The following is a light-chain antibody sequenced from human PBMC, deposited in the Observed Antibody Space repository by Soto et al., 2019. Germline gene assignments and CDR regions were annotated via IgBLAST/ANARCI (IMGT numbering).Light chain of an antibody. CDR2: DTS. V-gene: IGLV7-46*01. CDR3: LLSYSGARPGNWV. CDR1: TGAVTSGHY. J-gene: IGLJ3*02. Sequence: QAVVTQEPSLTVSPGGTVTLTCGSSTGAVTSGHYPYWFQQKPGQAPRTLIYDTSNKHAWTPARFSGSLLGGNAALTLSGAQREAEAEYDCLLSYSGARPGNWVFGGGTKLTVL.